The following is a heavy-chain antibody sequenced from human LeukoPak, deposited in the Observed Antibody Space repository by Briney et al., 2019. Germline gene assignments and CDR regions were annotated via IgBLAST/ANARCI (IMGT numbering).Heavy chain of an antibody. D-gene: IGHD3-10*02. CDR2: ISSSSSTI. CDR1: GFTFSSYS. Sequence: GGSLRLSCAASGFTFSSYSMNWVRQAPGKGLEWVSYISSSSSTIYYADSVKGRFTISRDNAKNSLYLQMNSLRAEDTAVYYCAELGITMIGGVWGEGTTVTISS. J-gene: IGHJ6*04. CDR3: AELGITMIGGV. V-gene: IGHV3-48*04.